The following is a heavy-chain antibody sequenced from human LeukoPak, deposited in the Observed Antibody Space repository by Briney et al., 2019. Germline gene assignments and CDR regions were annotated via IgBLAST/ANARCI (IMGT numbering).Heavy chain of an antibody. CDR2: VNSDGSST. Sequence: PGGSLRLSCAASGFTFTSYWMHWVRQAPGKGLVWVSRVNSDGSSTTYADSVKGRFTISRDNAKNTLYLQMNSLRADDTAVYYCARGRYYGMDVWGQGTTVTVSS. CDR1: GFTFTSYW. J-gene: IGHJ6*02. V-gene: IGHV3-74*01. CDR3: ARGRYYGMDV.